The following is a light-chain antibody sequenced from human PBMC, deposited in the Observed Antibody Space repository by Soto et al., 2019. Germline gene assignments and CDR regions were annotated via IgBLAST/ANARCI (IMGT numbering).Light chain of an antibody. Sequence: EIVMTQSPATLSVSPGERATLSCRASQSVSSNLAWSQQKPGQAPRLLIYGASTRATGIPARFSGRGSGTEFTLTISSLQSEDFTFYYCKKYNKWPISFGPGTRLEIK. CDR3: KKYNKWPIS. CDR2: GAS. CDR1: QSVSSN. V-gene: IGKV3-15*01. J-gene: IGKJ5*01.